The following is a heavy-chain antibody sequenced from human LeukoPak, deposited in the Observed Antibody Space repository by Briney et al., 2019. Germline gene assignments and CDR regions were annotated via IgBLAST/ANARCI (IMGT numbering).Heavy chain of an antibody. Sequence: PSETLSLTCTVSGGSISSYYWSWIRQPPGKGLEWIGYIYYSGSTNYNPSLKSRVTISVDTSKNQFSLKLSSVTAADTAVYYCASTPPRYCTNGVCSRVYWYFDLWGRGTLVTVSS. J-gene: IGHJ2*01. D-gene: IGHD2-8*01. V-gene: IGHV4-59*08. CDR1: GGSISSYY. CDR2: IYYSGST. CDR3: ASTPPRYCTNGVCSRVYWYFDL.